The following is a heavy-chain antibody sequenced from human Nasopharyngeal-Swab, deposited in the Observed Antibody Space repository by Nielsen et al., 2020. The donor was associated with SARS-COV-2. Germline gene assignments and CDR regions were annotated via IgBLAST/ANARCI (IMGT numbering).Heavy chain of an antibody. D-gene: IGHD2-21*02. J-gene: IGHJ6*02. CDR2: IIPILGIA. V-gene: IGHV1-69*10. Sequence: SVQVSCKASGGNFSSYAISWVRQAPGQGLEWMGGIIPILGIANYAQKFQGRVTITADKSTSTAYMELSSLRSEDTAVYYCALAYCGGDCFIGGMDVWGQGTTVTVSS. CDR1: GGNFSSYA. CDR3: ALAYCGGDCFIGGMDV.